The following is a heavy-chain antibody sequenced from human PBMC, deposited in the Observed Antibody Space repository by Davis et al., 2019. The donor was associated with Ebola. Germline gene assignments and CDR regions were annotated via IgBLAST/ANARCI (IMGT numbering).Heavy chain of an antibody. CDR2: TNPKDGRT. CDR1: SNY. Sequence: SNYIHRVLHPPPRALEWTGLTNPKDGRTTYAQKFQGRVTVTRDTSTTTVYMDLSSLRSEDTASNYCTTPGGQDSGYDVFDIWGQGTMVTVSS. J-gene: IGHJ3*02. CDR3: TTPGGQDSGYDVFDI. V-gene: IGHV1-46*03. D-gene: IGHD5-12*01.